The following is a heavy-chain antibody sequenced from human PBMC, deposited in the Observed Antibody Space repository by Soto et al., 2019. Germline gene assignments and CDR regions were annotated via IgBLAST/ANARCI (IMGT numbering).Heavy chain of an antibody. CDR2: ISSSGRTI. CDR3: ARDGHCSSTSCYGPYALDI. Sequence: QVQLVESGGGLVQPGGSLRLSCAASGFTFSDYYMTWIRQAPGKGLEWVSYISSSGRTIYYADSVKGRFTISRDNAKNSLYLQMNSLTVEDTAVYYCARDGHCSSTSCYGPYALDIWGQGTMVTVS. J-gene: IGHJ3*02. CDR1: GFTFSDYY. D-gene: IGHD2-2*03. V-gene: IGHV3-11*01.